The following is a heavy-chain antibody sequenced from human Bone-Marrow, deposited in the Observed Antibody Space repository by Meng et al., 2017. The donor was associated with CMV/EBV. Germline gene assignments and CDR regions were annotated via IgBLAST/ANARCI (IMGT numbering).Heavy chain of an antibody. J-gene: IGHJ6*02. V-gene: IGHV1-18*01. CDR3: ARDWYYYDSSGYFYYYYYGMDV. Sequence: ASVKVSCKASGYTFSSHGISWVRQAPGQGLEWMGWISAYNGNTNYAQKLQGRVTMTTDTSTSTAYMELRSLRSDDTAVYYCARDWYYYDSSGYFYYYYYGMDVWGQGTTVTVSS. CDR2: ISAYNGNT. CDR1: GYTFSSHG. D-gene: IGHD3-22*01.